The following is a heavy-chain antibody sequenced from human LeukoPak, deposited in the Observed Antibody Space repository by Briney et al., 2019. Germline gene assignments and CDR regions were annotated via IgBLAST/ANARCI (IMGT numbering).Heavy chain of an antibody. CDR3: ARHRGYNYGYSAY. CDR2: TYPNDSDT. Sequence: GESLKISCKGSGYSFTNYWIGWVRQMPGKGLEWMGITYPNDSDTRYSPSFQGLVTISADKSISTAYLQWSSLKASDTAMYYCARHRGYNYGYSAYWGQGTLVTVSS. D-gene: IGHD5-18*01. J-gene: IGHJ4*02. CDR1: GYSFTNYW. V-gene: IGHV5-51*01.